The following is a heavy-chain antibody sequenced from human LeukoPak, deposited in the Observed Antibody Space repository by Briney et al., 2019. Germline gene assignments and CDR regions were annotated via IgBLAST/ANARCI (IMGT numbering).Heavy chain of an antibody. CDR3: ERLPWSGSYHDAFDF. CDR1: GYSFTSYL. V-gene: IGHV5-51*01. Sequence: GESLKISCKASGYSFTSYLIAWVRQMPGKGLEWMGILYPGDSDTRYSPSFQGQVTISGARSINTAYLQWSSLRASDTAIYYCERLPWSGSYHDAFDFWGQGTMVTVSS. J-gene: IGHJ3*01. CDR2: LYPGDSDT. D-gene: IGHD3-3*01.